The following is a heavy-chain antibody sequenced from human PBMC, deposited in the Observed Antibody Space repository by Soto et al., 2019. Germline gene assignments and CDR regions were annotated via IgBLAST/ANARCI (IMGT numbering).Heavy chain of an antibody. J-gene: IGHJ1*01. CDR2: INPNSGGT. V-gene: IGHV1-2*04. CDR3: ATSYCSSTSCLFYFQH. D-gene: IGHD2-2*01. Sequence: ASVKVSCKASGYTFTGYYIHWVRQAPGQGLERMGWINPNSGGTNYAQKFQGWVTMTRDTSISTAYMELSRLRSDDTAVYYCATSYCSSTSCLFYFQHWGQGTLVTVSS. CDR1: GYTFTGYY.